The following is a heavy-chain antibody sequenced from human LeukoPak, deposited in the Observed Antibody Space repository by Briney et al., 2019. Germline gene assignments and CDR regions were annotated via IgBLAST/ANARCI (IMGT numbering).Heavy chain of an antibody. V-gene: IGHV4-34*01. CDR3: ARGFWSGYFDY. J-gene: IGHJ4*02. CDR1: GGSFSGYY. CDR2: INHSGST. D-gene: IGHD3-3*01. Sequence: PSETLSLTCAVYGGSFSGYYWSWIRQPPGKGLEWIGEINHSGSTNYNPSLKSRVTISVDTSKSQFSLKLSSVTAADTAVYYCARGFWSGYFDYWGQGTLVTVSS.